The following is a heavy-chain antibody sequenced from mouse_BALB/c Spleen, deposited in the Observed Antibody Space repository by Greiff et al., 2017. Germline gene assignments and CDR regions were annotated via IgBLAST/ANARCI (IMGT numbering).Heavy chain of an antibody. Sequence: VQLQQPGAELVKPGAPVKLSCKASGYTFTSYWMNWVKQRPGRGLEWIGRIDPSDSETHYNQKFKDKATLTVDKSSSTAYIQLSSLTSEDSAVYYCAGGHDPAMDYWGQGTSVTVSS. D-gene: IGHD2-3*01. CDR3: AGGHDPAMDY. J-gene: IGHJ4*01. V-gene: IGHV1-69*02. CDR2: IDPSDSET. CDR1: GYTFTSYW.